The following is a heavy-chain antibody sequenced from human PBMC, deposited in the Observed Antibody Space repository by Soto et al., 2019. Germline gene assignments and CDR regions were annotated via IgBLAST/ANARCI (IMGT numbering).Heavy chain of an antibody. CDR2: ISASNGNT. Sequence: QVQLAQSGAEVKNSGASVKVSCKASGYTFTSYGFSWVRQAPGQGLAWMGWISASNGNTNYPQKLQGRVTMTTDTSTGTDYMEPRSLRSDDSATYYCARDSVRYCRDGVCYQGYDYFALDVWVQGTTVTVS. CDR3: ARDSVRYCRDGVCYQGYDYFALDV. CDR1: GYTFTSYG. J-gene: IGHJ6*02. D-gene: IGHD2-8*01. V-gene: IGHV1-18*01.